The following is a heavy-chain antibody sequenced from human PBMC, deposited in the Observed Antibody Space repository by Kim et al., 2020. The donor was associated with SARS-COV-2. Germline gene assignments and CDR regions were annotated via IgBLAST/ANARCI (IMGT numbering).Heavy chain of an antibody. D-gene: IGHD5-18*01. J-gene: IGHJ5*02. CDR3: ARRRGYSYAPKGKANWFDP. CDR2: ISSSGSTI. Sequence: GGSLRLSCAASGFTFSDYYMSWIRQAPGKGLEWVSYISSSGSTIYYADSVKGRFTISRDNAKNSLYLQMNSLRAEDTAVYYCARRRGYSYAPKGKANWFDPWGQGTLVTVSS. CDR1: GFTFSDYY. V-gene: IGHV3-11*01.